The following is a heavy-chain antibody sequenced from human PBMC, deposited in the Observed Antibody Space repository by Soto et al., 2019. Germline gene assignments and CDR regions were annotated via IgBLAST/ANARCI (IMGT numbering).Heavy chain of an antibody. CDR3: ASKVVVVAAIGWFDP. Sequence: SETLSLTCAVYGGSFSGYYWSWIRQPPGKGLEWIGEINHSGSTNYNPSLKSRVTISVDTSKNQFSLKLSSVTAADTAVYYCASKVVVVAAIGWFDPWGQGTLVTVSS. J-gene: IGHJ5*02. V-gene: IGHV4-34*01. CDR2: INHSGST. CDR1: GGSFSGYY. D-gene: IGHD2-15*01.